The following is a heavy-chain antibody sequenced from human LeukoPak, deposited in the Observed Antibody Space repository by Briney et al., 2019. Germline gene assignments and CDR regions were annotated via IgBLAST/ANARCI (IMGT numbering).Heavy chain of an antibody. V-gene: IGHV3-30-3*01. CDR2: ISYDGSNK. Sequence: PGGSLRLSCAASGFTFSSYAMHWVRQAPGKGLEWVAVISYDGSNKYYAGSVKARFTISRDNSKNTLYLQMNSQRAEDTAVYYCAKGVAATSRRDGMDVWGQGTTVTVSS. J-gene: IGHJ6*02. CDR1: GFTFSSYA. D-gene: IGHD2-15*01. CDR3: AKGVAATSRRDGMDV.